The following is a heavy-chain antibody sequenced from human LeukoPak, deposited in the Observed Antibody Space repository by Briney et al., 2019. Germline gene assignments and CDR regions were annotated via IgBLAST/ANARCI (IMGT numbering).Heavy chain of an antibody. J-gene: IGHJ6*03. CDR3: AKDQAARPHYYYYYYMDV. V-gene: IGHV3-7*03. CDR2: IKKDGSEK. CDR1: GFTFSSYG. D-gene: IGHD6-6*01. Sequence: PGGSLRLSCAASGFTFSSYGMHWVRQAPGKGLEWVANIKKDGSEKKYVDSVKGRFTISRDNAENSLYLQMNSLRTEDTALYYCAKDQAARPHYYYYYYMDVWGKGTTVTVSS.